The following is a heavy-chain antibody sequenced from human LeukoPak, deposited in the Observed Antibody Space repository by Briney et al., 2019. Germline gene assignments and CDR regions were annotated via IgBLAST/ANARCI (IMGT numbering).Heavy chain of an antibody. CDR1: GGTFSSYA. D-gene: IGHD3-22*01. J-gene: IGHJ4*02. CDR3: ASCSYDSSGYYYLSYFDY. V-gene: IGHV1-69*05. Sequence: SVKVSCKASGGTFSSYAISWVRQAPGQGLEWMGRIIPIFGTANYAQKFQGRVTITTDESTSTAYMELGSLRSEDTAVYYCASCSYDSSGYYYLSYFDYWGQGTLVTVSS. CDR2: IIPIFGTA.